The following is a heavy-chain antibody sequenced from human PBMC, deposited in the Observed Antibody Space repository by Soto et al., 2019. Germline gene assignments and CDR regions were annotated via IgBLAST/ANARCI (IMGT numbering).Heavy chain of an antibody. J-gene: IGHJ5*02. CDR3: ARDWLLWFGEVPIEAGVNNWFDP. D-gene: IGHD3-10*01. CDR2: IYYSGST. CDR1: GGSISSGDYY. V-gene: IGHV4-30-4*01. Sequence: SETLSLTCTVSGGSISSGDYYWSWIRQPPGKGLEWIGYIYYSGSTYYNPSLKSRVTMSVDTSKNQFSLKLSSVTAADTAVYYCARDWLLWFGEVPIEAGVNNWFDPWGQGTLVTVSS.